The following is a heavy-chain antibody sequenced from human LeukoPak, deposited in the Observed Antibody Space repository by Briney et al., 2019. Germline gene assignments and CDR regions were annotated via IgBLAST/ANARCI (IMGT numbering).Heavy chain of an antibody. J-gene: IGHJ4*02. CDR1: GFTFRTYA. V-gene: IGHV3-23*01. CDR3: AKDMTQVSPFWSGSRGRRGEYYFDY. D-gene: IGHD3-3*01. CDR2: ISASGGTT. Sequence: PGGSLRLSCAASGFTFRTYAMSWVRQAPGKGLEWVSGISASGGTTFYADSVKGRFTISRDNSKNTLYLQVNSLRAEDMAIYYCAKDMTQVSPFWSGSRGRRGEYYFDYWGQGTLVTVSS.